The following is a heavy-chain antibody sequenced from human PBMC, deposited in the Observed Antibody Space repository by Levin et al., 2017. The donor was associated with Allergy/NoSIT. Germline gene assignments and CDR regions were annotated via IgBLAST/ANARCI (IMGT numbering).Heavy chain of an antibody. CDR2: IIPIFGTA. CDR3: ARVSSGPAANELGWFDP. J-gene: IGHJ5*02. V-gene: IGHV1-69*13. Sequence: SVKVSCKASGGTFSSYAISWVRQAPGQGLEWMGGIIPIFGTANYAQKFQGRVTITADESTSTAYMELSSLRSEDTAVYYCARVSSGPAANELGWFDPWGQGTLVTVSS. D-gene: IGHD2-2*01. CDR1: GGTFSSYA.